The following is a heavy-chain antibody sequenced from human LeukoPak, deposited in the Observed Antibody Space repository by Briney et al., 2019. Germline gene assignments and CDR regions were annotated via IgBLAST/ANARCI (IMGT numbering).Heavy chain of an antibody. J-gene: IGHJ6*02. CDR1: GFTFSTNA. D-gene: IGHD6-6*01. Sequence: GGSLRLSCAASGFTFSTNAMSWVRQAPGKGLEWVSAISGRTGSTYYADSVKGRFTISRDNSKNTLYLQMDTLRAEDTAVYYCAKDFRSSWSGPYYYGMDVWGQGTTVTVSS. V-gene: IGHV3-23*01. CDR2: ISGRTGST. CDR3: AKDFRSSWSGPYYYGMDV.